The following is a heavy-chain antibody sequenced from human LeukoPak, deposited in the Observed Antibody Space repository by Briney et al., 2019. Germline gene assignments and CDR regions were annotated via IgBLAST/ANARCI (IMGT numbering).Heavy chain of an antibody. V-gene: IGHV4-4*02. D-gene: IGHD5-18*01. J-gene: IGHJ4*02. CDR2: IYHSGST. CDR1: GGSISSRYW. Sequence: PSGTLSLTCAVSGGSISSRYWWSWVRQSPGKGLEWIGEIYHSGSTNYNPSLKSRVKIPVDKSMNQFSLRLSSVTAADTAVYYCARESAGTPDTAMESHFDYWGQGTLVTVSS. CDR3: ARESAGTPDTAMESHFDY.